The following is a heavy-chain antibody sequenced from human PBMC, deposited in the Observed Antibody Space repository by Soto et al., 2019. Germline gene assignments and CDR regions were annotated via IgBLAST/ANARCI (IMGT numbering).Heavy chain of an antibody. CDR2: TRNKANSYTT. V-gene: IGHV3-72*01. Sequence: EVQLVESGGGLVQPGGSLRLSCAASGFTFSDHYMDWVRQAPGKGLEWVGRTRNKANSYTTEYAASVKGRFTISRDDSKNSLYLQMNSLKTEDTAVYYCARGGINCSGGSCYPNYYYYYMDVWGKGTTVTVSS. D-gene: IGHD2-15*01. CDR3: ARGGINCSGGSCYPNYYYYYMDV. CDR1: GFTFSDHY. J-gene: IGHJ6*03.